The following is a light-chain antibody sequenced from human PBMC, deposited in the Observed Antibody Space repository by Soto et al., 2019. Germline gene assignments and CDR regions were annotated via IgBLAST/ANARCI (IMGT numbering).Light chain of an antibody. CDR2: GAS. V-gene: IGKV3-20*01. J-gene: IGKJ1*01. CDR1: QTVSSSY. CDR3: QHYVSSPWT. Sequence: EIVLTQSPGTLSLSPGERATLSCRASQTVSSSYLAWYQQKPGQAPRLLIYGASIRVTGIPDRFSGSGSGTDFTLTISRLEPEDFAVYYCQHYVSSPWTFGHGTKVEIK.